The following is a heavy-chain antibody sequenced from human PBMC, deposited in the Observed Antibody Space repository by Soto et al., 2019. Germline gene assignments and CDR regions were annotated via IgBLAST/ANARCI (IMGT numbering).Heavy chain of an antibody. J-gene: IGHJ6*03. Sequence: ASVKVSCKASGYTFTSYDINWVRQATGQGLEWMGWMNPNSGNTGYAQKFQGRVTMTRNTSISTAYMELSSLRSEDTAVYYCARGSYGSGGYGVDMDVWGKGTTVTVSS. CDR2: MNPNSGNT. CDR1: GYTFTSYD. V-gene: IGHV1-8*01. D-gene: IGHD3-10*01. CDR3: ARGSYGSGGYGVDMDV.